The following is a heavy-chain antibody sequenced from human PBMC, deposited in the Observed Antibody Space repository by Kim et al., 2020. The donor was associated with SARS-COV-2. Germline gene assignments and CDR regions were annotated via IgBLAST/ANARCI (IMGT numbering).Heavy chain of an antibody. CDR1: GFTFSSYG. Sequence: GGSLRLSCAASGFTFSSYGMHWVRQAPGKGLEWVAVISYDGSNKYYADSVKGRFTISRDNSKNTLYLQMNSLRAEDTAVYYCAKDPQYYGSGSLGRGYFQHWGQGTLVTVSS. CDR2: ISYDGSNK. D-gene: IGHD3-10*01. J-gene: IGHJ1*01. CDR3: AKDPQYYGSGSLGRGYFQH. V-gene: IGHV3-30*18.